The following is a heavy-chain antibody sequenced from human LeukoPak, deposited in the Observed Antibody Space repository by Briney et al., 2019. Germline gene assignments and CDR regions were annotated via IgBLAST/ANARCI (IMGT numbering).Heavy chain of an antibody. J-gene: IGHJ3*02. CDR3: ARDYCSGGSCPQPDAFDI. V-gene: IGHV3-53*01. D-gene: IGHD2-15*01. Sequence: GGSLRLSCAASGFTVSSSYMSWVRRAPGKGLEWVSVIYSGGSTYYADSVKGRFTISRDNSKNTLYLQMNSLRAEDTAVYYCARDYCSGGSCPQPDAFDIWGQGTMVTVSS. CDR1: GFTVSSSY. CDR2: IYSGGST.